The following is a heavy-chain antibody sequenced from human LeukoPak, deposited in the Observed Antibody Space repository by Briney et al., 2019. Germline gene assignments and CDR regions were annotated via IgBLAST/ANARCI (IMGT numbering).Heavy chain of an antibody. V-gene: IGHV3-30*09. J-gene: IGHJ4*02. Sequence: GSLRLSCAASGFTFSTYAKHWVCQAPGKGLEWVAVISYDGSNKYYADSVKGRFATSRDNSKNTLYLQVNSLRAEDTAVYYCARDPNNYDSHLGQGTLVTVSS. CDR3: ARDPNNYDSH. CDR2: ISYDGSNK. D-gene: IGHD3-22*01. CDR1: GFTFSTYA.